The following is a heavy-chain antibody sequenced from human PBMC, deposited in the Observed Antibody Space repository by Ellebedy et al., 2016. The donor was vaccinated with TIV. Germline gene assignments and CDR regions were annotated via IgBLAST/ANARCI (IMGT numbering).Heavy chain of an antibody. V-gene: IGHV3-53*01. D-gene: IGHD3-10*01. CDR3: ASRPRG. CDR1: GFTVSNNY. Sequence: GESLKISCAASGFTVSNNYMSWVRQAPGKGLEWVSVIYSGGSTYYADSVKGRFTISRDNSKNTLYLQMNSLPAEDTAVYYCASRPRGWGQGTLVTVSS. CDR2: IYSGGST. J-gene: IGHJ4*02.